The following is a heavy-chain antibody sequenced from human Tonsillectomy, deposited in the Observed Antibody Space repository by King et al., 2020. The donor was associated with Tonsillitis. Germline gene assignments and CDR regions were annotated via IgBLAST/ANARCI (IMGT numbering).Heavy chain of an antibody. Sequence: VQLVESGGGVVQPGRPLRLSCAASGFTFSSYGMHWVRQAPGKGLEWVAVISYDGSNKYYADSVKGRFTISRDNSKNTLYLQMNSLRAEDTAVYYCARGGGGLYGSGSYFFDYWGQGTLVTVSS. D-gene: IGHD3-10*01. V-gene: IGHV3-33*05. CDR1: GFTFSSYG. CDR2: ISYDGSNK. J-gene: IGHJ4*02. CDR3: ARGGGGLYGSGSYFFDY.